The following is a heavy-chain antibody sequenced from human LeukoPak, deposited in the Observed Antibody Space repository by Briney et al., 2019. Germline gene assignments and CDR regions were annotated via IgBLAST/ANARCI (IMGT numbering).Heavy chain of an antibody. V-gene: IGHV1-24*01. CDR2: FDPEDGET. Sequence: RASVKVSCKVSGYTLTELSMHWVRQAPGKGLEWMGGFDPEDGETIYAQKFQGRVTMTEDTSTDTAYMELSSLRSEDTAVYYCATSDIVVVPAAILLDVWGKGTTVTVSS. J-gene: IGHJ6*04. CDR1: GYTLTELS. D-gene: IGHD2-2*02. CDR3: ATSDIVVVPAAILLDV.